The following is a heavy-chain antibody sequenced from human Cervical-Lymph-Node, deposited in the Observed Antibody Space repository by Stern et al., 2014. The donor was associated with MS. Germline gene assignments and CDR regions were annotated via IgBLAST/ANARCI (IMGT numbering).Heavy chain of an antibody. J-gene: IGHJ5*02. D-gene: IGHD3-10*01. CDR3: ARGLLWFGELKVNGFDP. CDR1: GGSISSSDYY. Sequence: QLQLQESGPGLVKPSETLSLTCAVSGGSISSSDYYWGWIRQPPGKGLEWIGRIHESGSPFYNPSLKSRITISSDTSKNQFSLRLSSVTAADTAMYYCARGLLWFGELKVNGFDPWGQGTLVTVSS. CDR2: IHESGSP. V-gene: IGHV4-39*01.